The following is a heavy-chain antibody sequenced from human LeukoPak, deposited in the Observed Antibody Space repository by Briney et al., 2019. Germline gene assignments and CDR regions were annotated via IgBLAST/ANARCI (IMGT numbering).Heavy chain of an antibody. J-gene: IGHJ6*02. CDR1: RFTLTTHT. Sequence: GGSLRLSCAASRFTLTTHTMNWVRQAPGKGLGWVSSISSSSTYIYYADSVKGRFTISRDNTKNSLYPQMNSLRAEDTAVYYCASRYEVLTGMLADYYYAMDVWGQGTTVTVSS. CDR3: ASRYEVLTGMLADYYYAMDV. D-gene: IGHD3-9*01. CDR2: ISSSSTYI. V-gene: IGHV3-21*01.